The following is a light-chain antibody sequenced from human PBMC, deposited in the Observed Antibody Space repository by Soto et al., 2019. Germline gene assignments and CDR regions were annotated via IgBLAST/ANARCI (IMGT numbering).Light chain of an antibody. CDR1: SSKIGAGYD. CDR2: GNS. CDR3: QSYYSSRSAGV. V-gene: IGLV1-40*01. J-gene: IGLJ3*02. Sequence: QAVVTKPPSVSGAPGQRVTISCTGSSSKIGAGYDVHWYQQLPGTAPKLLIYGNSNRPSGVPDRFSGSKSGTSASLAITGFQAQDEADYYCQSYYSSRSAGVFGGGTKLTVL.